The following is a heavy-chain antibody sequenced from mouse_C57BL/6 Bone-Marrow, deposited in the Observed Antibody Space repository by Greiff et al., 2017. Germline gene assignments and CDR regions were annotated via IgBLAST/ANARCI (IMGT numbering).Heavy chain of an antibody. V-gene: IGHV1-47*01. CDR2: FHPYNDDT. Sequence: QVQLQQSGAELVKPGASVKMSCKASGYTFTTYPIEWMKQNHGQSLEWIGNFHPYNDDTKYNEKFKGKATLTVEKSSSTVYLELSRLTSDDSAVYYCAIYDYDEGYFDYWGQGTTLTVSS. CDR1: GYTFTTYP. CDR3: AIYDYDEGYFDY. J-gene: IGHJ2*01. D-gene: IGHD2-4*01.